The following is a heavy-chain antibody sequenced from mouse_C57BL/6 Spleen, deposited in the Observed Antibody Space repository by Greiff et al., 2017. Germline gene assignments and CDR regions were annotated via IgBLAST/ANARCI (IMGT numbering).Heavy chain of an antibody. V-gene: IGHV3-6*01. CDR3: ARYDYDDGFDY. Sequence: DVKLVESGPGLVKPSQSLSLTCSVTGYSITSGYYWNWIRQFPGNKLEWMGYISYDGSNNYNPSLKNRISITRDTSKNQFFLKLNSVTTEDTATYYCARYDYDDGFDYWGQGTTLTVSS. J-gene: IGHJ2*01. CDR1: GYSITSGYY. CDR2: ISYDGSN. D-gene: IGHD2-4*01.